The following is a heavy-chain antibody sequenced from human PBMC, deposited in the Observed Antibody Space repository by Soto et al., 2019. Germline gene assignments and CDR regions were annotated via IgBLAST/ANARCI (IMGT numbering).Heavy chain of an antibody. CDR1: GGSVSSNSYS. D-gene: IGHD3-22*01. Sequence: SETLSLTCTVSGGSVSSNSYSWGWIRQSPGKGLEWIGTIYSSENTYYNPSLLSRVTISVDTSKNEFSLRLSSVTAADTAVYYCARHNYDSSGYYHYYYGMDFWGQGTTVTVAS. V-gene: IGHV4-39*01. J-gene: IGHJ6*02. CDR3: ARHNYDSSGYYHYYYGMDF. CDR2: IYSSENT.